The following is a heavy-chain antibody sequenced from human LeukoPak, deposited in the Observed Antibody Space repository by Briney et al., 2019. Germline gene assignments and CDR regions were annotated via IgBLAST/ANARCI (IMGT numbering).Heavy chain of an antibody. Sequence: GGSLRLSSAASGFTFDDYGMSTGPQAPGKRVGRGSGIKLNGGSTSYADSVKGRFTISRDNAKNYLYLQMNSLRAEDTALYYCARVTAYDYGDYWGQGTLVTVSS. J-gene: IGHJ4*02. CDR1: GFTFDDYG. CDR3: ARVTAYDYGDY. D-gene: IGHD2-2*01. V-gene: IGHV3-20*03. CDR2: IKLNGGST.